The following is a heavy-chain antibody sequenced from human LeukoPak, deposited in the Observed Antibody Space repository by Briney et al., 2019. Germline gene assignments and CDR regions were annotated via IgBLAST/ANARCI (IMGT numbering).Heavy chain of an antibody. D-gene: IGHD6-13*01. CDR3: ARYGMGQQLATMYYFDY. J-gene: IGHJ4*02. Sequence: SETLSLTCAVYGGSFSGYYWSWIRQPPGKGLEWIGEINHSGSTNYNPSLKSRVTISVDTSKNQFSLKLSSVTAADTAVYYCARYGMGQQLATMYYFDYWGQGTLVTVSS. CDR1: GGSFSGYY. V-gene: IGHV4-34*01. CDR2: INHSGST.